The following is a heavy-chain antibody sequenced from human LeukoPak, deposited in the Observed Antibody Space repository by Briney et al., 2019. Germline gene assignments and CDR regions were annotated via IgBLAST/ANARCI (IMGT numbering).Heavy chain of an antibody. CDR1: GGSISRGDYY. D-gene: IGHD6-19*01. Sequence: SQTLSLTCTVSGGSISRGDYYWSWIRQSPGKGLEWIGCIYYSGSTYYYNPSLKSRITISVDTSKNQFSLKLSSVTAADTAVYYCARARSSGKRHNWFDPWGQGTLVTVSS. J-gene: IGHJ5*02. CDR3: ARARSSGKRHNWFDP. CDR2: IYYSGSTY. V-gene: IGHV4-30-4*08.